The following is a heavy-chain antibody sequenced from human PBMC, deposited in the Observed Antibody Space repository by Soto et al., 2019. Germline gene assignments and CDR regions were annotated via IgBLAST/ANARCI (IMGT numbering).Heavy chain of an antibody. D-gene: IGHD6-6*01. CDR2: MNPNTGST. Sequence: QVQLVQSGAVVRKPGASVKVSCTASGYTFTSYDLNWVRQTTGQGLEWMGWMNPNTGSTGFAHKLQGRLTMTRDTSKSTAYMELSSLTSEDTALYYCARASHPSSVYYFYYGMDVWGQGTAVAVSS. CDR3: ARASHPSSVYYFYYGMDV. J-gene: IGHJ6*02. V-gene: IGHV1-8*02. CDR1: GYTFTSYD.